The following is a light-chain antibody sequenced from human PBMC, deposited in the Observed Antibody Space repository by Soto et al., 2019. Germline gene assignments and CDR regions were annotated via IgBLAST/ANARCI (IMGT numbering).Light chain of an antibody. Sequence: QSVLTQPASVSGSPGQSITISCTGASSDVGGFDHVSWYQQHPGKVPRLLIYDVSSRPSGVSDRFSGSKSGNTASLTISGLQAEDEAYYYCNSFTTTNTYVFGTGTQLTVL. CDR3: NSFTTTNTYV. CDR1: SSDVGGFDH. CDR2: DVS. J-gene: IGLJ1*01. V-gene: IGLV2-14*03.